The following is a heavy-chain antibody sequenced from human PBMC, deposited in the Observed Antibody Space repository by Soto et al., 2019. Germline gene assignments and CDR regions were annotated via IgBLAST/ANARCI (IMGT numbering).Heavy chain of an antibody. CDR2: IKEDGSEK. CDR1: EFTFSTYW. CDR3: ARGWGYFDSSGFPYLYAMDV. V-gene: IGHV3-7*01. J-gene: IGHJ6*02. D-gene: IGHD3-22*01. Sequence: GGSLRLSCAASEFTFSTYWMSWVRQAPGKGLEWVANIKEDGSEKYYVDSVEGRFTISRDNAKNSLYLQMTSLRAEDTALYYCARGWGYFDSSGFPYLYAMDVWGRGTTVTVSS.